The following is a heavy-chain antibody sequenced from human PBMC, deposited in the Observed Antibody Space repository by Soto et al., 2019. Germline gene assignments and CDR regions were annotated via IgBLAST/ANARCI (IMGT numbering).Heavy chain of an antibody. CDR2: ISWNSATI. CDR3: AKGHEVLVHPFFDY. D-gene: IGHD2-21*01. CDR1: GFTFAGYG. V-gene: IGHV3-9*01. J-gene: IGHJ4*02. Sequence: GGSLRPPCAASGFTFAGYGMHLDRQAPGKGLEWVSGISWNSATIGYADSVKGRFTIARDNAKNSLYLQMNSLRPEDTALYYCAKGHEVLVHPFFDYWGQGNLVTVSS.